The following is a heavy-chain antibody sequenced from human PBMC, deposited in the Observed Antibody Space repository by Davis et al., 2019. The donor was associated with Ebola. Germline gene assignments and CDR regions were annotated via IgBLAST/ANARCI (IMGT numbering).Heavy chain of an antibody. D-gene: IGHD3/OR15-3a*01. V-gene: IGHV4-30-2*01. CDR1: GGSISSGGYS. J-gene: IGHJ5*01. Sequence: LRLSCAVSGGSISSGGYSWSWIRQPPGKGLEWIGYIYHSGSTYYNPSLKSRVTISVDRSKNQFSLKLSSVTAADTAVYYCARGADDFAFDSWGQGTLVTVSS. CDR3: ARGADDFAFDS. CDR2: IYHSGST.